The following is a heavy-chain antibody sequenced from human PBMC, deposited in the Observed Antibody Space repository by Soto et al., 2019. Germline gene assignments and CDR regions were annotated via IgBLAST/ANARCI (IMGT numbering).Heavy chain of an antibody. V-gene: IGHV3-23*01. D-gene: IGHD3-3*01. J-gene: IGHJ6*02. CDR2: IIGSGAGT. CDR3: AKGPTVFGAVISFDYYYGMYV. CDR1: GFTFSSSA. Sequence: GGSLRLSCTASGFTFSSSAMSWVRQAPGRGLEWVSGIIGSGAGTYYADSVKGRFTISRDNSKNTMYLQMSGLRAEDAAVYYCAKGPTVFGAVISFDYYYGMYVWGQGTPVTVSS.